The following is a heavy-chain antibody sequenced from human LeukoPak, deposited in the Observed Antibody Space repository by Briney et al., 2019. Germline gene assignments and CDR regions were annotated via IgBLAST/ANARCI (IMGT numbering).Heavy chain of an antibody. D-gene: IGHD2-2*01. CDR3: STAHCSSTTCYGFDY. Sequence: ASVTVSFKASSYTFTVYYIHWVRQAPGQGLEWMGWINPNSGDTNYAQKFQGRVTVTRDTSISTAYMELSRLISDDTAVYYCSTAHCSSTTCYGFDYWGQGTLVTVSS. CDR2: INPNSGDT. J-gene: IGHJ4*02. V-gene: IGHV1-2*02. CDR1: SYTFTVYY.